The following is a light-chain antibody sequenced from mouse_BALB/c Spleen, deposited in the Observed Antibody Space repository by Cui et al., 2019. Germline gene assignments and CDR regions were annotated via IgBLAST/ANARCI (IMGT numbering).Light chain of an antibody. Sequence: DILLTQSPAILSVSPGERVSFSCRASQSIGTSIHWYQQRTNGSPRLLIKYASESISGIPSRFSGSGSGTDFTLSINSVESEDIADYYCQQRNSWPRTFGGGTKLEIK. CDR2: YAS. CDR1: QSIGTS. CDR3: QQRNSWPRT. J-gene: IGKJ1*01. V-gene: IGKV5-48*01.